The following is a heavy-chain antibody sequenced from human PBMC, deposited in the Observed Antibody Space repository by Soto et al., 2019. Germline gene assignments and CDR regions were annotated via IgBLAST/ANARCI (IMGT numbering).Heavy chain of an antibody. Sequence: PGGSLRLSCAASGFTVSSNYMSWVRQAPGKGLEWVSVIYSGGSTYYADSVKGRFTISRDNSKNTLYLQMNSLRAEDTAVYYCARHPRSGLITGAFDIWGQGTMVTVSS. CDR3: ARHPRSGLITGAFDI. D-gene: IGHD2-15*01. V-gene: IGHV3-53*01. J-gene: IGHJ3*02. CDR2: IYSGGST. CDR1: GFTVSSNY.